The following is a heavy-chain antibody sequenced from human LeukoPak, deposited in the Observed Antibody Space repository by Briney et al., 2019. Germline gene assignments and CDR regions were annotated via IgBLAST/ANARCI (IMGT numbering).Heavy chain of an antibody. Sequence: SETLSLTCTVSGGSISSNTYCWGWIRQPPGKGLEWIASVYSSGNTYYNPSLESRVTISVDTSKNQFSLKLSSVTAADTAVYYCARGQEYYYDSSGYYYGPFDYWGQGTLVTVSS. J-gene: IGHJ4*02. V-gene: IGHV4-39*07. D-gene: IGHD3-22*01. CDR3: ARGQEYYYDSSGYYYGPFDY. CDR1: GGSISSNTYC. CDR2: VYSSGNT.